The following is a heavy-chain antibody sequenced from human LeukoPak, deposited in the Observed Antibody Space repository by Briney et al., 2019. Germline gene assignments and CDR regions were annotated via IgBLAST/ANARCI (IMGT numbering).Heavy chain of an antibody. J-gene: IGHJ4*02. D-gene: IGHD3-22*01. CDR2: INHSGST. CDR3: ASLTMIVVP. V-gene: IGHV4-34*01. Sequence: SETLSLTCAVYGGSFSGYYWSWIRQPPGKGLEWIGEINHSGSTNYNPSLKSRVTVSVDTSKNQFSLKLSSVTAADTAVYYCASLTMIVVPWGQGTLVTVSS. CDR1: GGSFSGYY.